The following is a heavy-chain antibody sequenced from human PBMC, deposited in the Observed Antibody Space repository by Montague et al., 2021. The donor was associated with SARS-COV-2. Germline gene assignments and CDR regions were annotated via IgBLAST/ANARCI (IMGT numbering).Heavy chain of an antibody. V-gene: IGHV4-59*01. CDR1: NASFDIYY. Sequence: SETLSLTCTVSNASFDIYYWSRVRQSPGNRLENIAYLHYSGSTNYNPSLRSRVTISIDTSKNQFSLKLMSVTAAETAIYFCARRIVTYYWYFDLWGRGTLVTVSS. J-gene: IGHJ2*01. D-gene: IGHD2-15*01. CDR3: ARRIVTYYWYFDL. CDR2: LHYSGST.